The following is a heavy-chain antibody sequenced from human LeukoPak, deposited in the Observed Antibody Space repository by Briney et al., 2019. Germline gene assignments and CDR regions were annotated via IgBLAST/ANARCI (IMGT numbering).Heavy chain of an antibody. Sequence: GGSLRLSCAASGFTFSSYEMNWVRQAPGKGLEWISYINSNGRNIDYADSVRGRFTISRDNAKNSLFLQMNSLRAEDTAVYYCLCLWFGKGVYWGRGTLVTVSS. CDR2: INSNGRNI. J-gene: IGHJ4*02. CDR1: GFTFSSYE. D-gene: IGHD3-10*01. CDR3: LCLWFGKGVY. V-gene: IGHV3-48*03.